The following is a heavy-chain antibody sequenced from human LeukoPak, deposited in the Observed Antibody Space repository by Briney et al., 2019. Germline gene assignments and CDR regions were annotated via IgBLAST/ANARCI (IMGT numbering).Heavy chain of an antibody. Sequence: PSETLSLTCIFSSGSISSGSISNFYWNWTRQPPGMGLEWIGYIFYSGTTNYNPSLKSRVTISIDTSKNQFSLKLSSVTAADTAVYYCARSDCSGGACYINFEYWGQGTLVTVSS. J-gene: IGHJ4*02. CDR3: ARSDCSGGACYINFEY. D-gene: IGHD2-15*01. CDR1: SGSISSGSISNFY. CDR2: IFYSGTT. V-gene: IGHV4-61*01.